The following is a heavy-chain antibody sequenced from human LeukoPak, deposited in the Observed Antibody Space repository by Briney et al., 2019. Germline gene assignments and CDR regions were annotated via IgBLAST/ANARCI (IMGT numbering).Heavy chain of an antibody. D-gene: IGHD4-17*01. J-gene: IGHJ4*02. V-gene: IGHV3-23*01. CDR2: ISGSGGST. Sequence: GGSLRLSCAASGFTFSSYAMSWVRQAPGEGLEWVSAISGSGGSTYYADSVKGRFTISRDNSKNTLYLQMNSLRAEDTAVYYCAISTAYGDQYWGQGTLVTVSS. CDR1: GFTFSSYA. CDR3: AISTAYGDQY.